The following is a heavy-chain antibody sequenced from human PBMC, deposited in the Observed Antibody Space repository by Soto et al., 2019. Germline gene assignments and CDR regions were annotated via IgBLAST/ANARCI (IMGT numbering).Heavy chain of an antibody. Sequence: XXVKVCCKASGYTFTSYDINWVRQATGQGLEWMGWMNPNSGNTGYAQNFQGRVTITRNTYISTAYMELSSLRFEDTAVYYCAREGVRGMDVSGQGSKVTVSS. J-gene: IGHJ6*01. CDR2: MNPNSGNT. D-gene: IGHD3-16*01. CDR1: GYTFTSYD. V-gene: IGHV1-8*01. CDR3: AREGVRGMDV.